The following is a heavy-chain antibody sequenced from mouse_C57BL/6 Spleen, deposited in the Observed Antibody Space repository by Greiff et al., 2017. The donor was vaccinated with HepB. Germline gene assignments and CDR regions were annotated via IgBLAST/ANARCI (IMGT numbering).Heavy chain of an antibody. CDR3: TLDDWGFAY. D-gene: IGHD4-1*01. V-gene: IGHV6-3*01. CDR1: GFTFSNYW. CDR2: IRLKSDNYAT. J-gene: IGHJ3*01. Sequence: EVKLMESGGGLVQPGGSMKLSCVASGFTFSNYWMNWVRQSPEKGLEWVAQIRLKSDNYATHYAESVKGRFTISRDDSKSSVYLQMNNLRAEDTGIYYCTLDDWGFAYWGQGTLVTVSA.